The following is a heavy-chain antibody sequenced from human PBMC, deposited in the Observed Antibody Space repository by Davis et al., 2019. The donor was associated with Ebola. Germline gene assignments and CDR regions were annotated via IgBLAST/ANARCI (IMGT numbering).Heavy chain of an antibody. CDR1: GFTFSGSA. V-gene: IGHV3-73*01. CDR2: IRSKANSYAT. J-gene: IGHJ4*02. CDR3: TRQGIAAADFDY. D-gene: IGHD6-13*01. Sequence: PGGSLRLSCAASGFTFSGSAMHWVRQASGKGLEWVGRIRSKANSYATAYAASVKGRFTISRDDSKNTAFLQMNSLKTEETAVYYCTRQGIAAADFDYWGQGTLVTVSS.